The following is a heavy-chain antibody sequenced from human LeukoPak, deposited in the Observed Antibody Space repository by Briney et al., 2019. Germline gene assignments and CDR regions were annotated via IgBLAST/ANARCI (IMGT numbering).Heavy chain of an antibody. J-gene: IGHJ3*02. CDR2: IDGGGSTI. CDR3: ALELVGAFYI. Sequence: GGSLRLSCAASGFTFSYHWMHWVRQVPGKGLVWVSRIDGGGSTINYADSVKGRFTISRDNSKNTLYLQMNSLRAEDTAVYYCALELVGAFYIWGQGTMVTVSS. V-gene: IGHV3-74*01. CDR1: GFTFSYHW. D-gene: IGHD1-26*01.